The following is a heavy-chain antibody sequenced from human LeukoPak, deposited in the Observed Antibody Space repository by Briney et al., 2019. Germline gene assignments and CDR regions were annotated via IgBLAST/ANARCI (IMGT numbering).Heavy chain of an antibody. Sequence: ASMKVSCKASEYIFTDYYIHWVRQAPGQGLEWMGWINPHSGGTNYAQNFQDRVTMTGDTSISTAYMELSRLRSDDTAIYYCARGGDNYDISTQWGQGTLVTVSS. D-gene: IGHD3-9*01. J-gene: IGHJ4*02. CDR3: ARGGDNYDISTQ. V-gene: IGHV1-2*02. CDR2: INPHSGGT. CDR1: EYIFTDYY.